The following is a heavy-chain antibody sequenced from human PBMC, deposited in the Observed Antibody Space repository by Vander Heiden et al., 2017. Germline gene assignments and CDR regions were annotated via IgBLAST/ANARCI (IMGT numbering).Heavy chain of an antibody. V-gene: IGHV3-21*01. D-gene: IGHD4-17*01. J-gene: IGHJ3*02. CDR2: ISSSSSYI. CDR1: GSTFSSYS. Sequence: EVQLVQSAGGLVKPGGSLRPACAASGSTFSSYSMNWVRQAPGKGLEWVSSISSSSSYIYYADSVKGRFTISRDNAKNSLYLQMNSLRAEDTAVYYCARDTTVTKDAFDIWGQGTMVTVSS. CDR3: ARDTTVTKDAFDI.